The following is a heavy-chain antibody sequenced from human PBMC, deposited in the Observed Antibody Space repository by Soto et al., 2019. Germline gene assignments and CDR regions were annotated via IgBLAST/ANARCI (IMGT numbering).Heavy chain of an antibody. D-gene: IGHD3-3*01. CDR1: GGSISSYY. J-gene: IGHJ6*03. Sequence: SETLSLTCTVSGGSISSYYWSWIRQPPGKGLEWIGYIYYSGSTNYNPSLKSRVTISEDTSKNQFSLKLSSVTAADTAVYYCARRGDHTIFGVESLADYYYYMDVWGKGTTVTVSS. V-gene: IGHV4-59*08. CDR2: IYYSGST. CDR3: ARRGDHTIFGVESLADYYYYMDV.